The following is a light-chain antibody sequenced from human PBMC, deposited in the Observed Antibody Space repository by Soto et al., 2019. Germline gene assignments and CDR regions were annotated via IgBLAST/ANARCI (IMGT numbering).Light chain of an antibody. CDR3: QQYGTSPYT. Sequence: EIVFTQSPGTLSLSPGERATLSCRASQSVSSSYLAWYQKKPGQAPRLLIYGASNRANGIPDRFSGSGSGTDFTLTISNVEPEDFAVYYCQQYGTSPYTFGQGTKVDIK. V-gene: IGKV3-20*01. J-gene: IGKJ2*01. CDR1: QSVSSSY. CDR2: GAS.